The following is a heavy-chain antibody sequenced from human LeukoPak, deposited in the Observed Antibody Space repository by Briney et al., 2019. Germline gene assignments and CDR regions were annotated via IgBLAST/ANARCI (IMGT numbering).Heavy chain of an antibody. V-gene: IGHV3-30*02. D-gene: IGHD3-10*01. CDR1: GFTFSTYG. CDR3: ARDHNSGNWFDP. CDR2: IWYDGNEK. Sequence: GGSLRLSCAASGFTFSTYGMHWVRQGPGKGLEWVAFIWYDGNEKYYADSAKGRFTISRDNSKNTLYLQMNSLRAEDTAVYYCARDHNSGNWFDPWGQGTLVSVSS. J-gene: IGHJ5*02.